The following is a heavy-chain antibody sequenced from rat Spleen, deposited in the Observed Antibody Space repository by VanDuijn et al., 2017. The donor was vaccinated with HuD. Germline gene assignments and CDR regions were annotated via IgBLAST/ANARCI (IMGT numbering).Heavy chain of an antibody. V-gene: IGHV5S13*01. CDR2: ISTGGGNT. J-gene: IGHJ1*01. Sequence: EVQLVESGGGLVQPGRSLKLSCAASGFTFSNYDMAWVRQAPTKGLEWIESISTGGGNTYYRDSVKGRLTISRDNPKNTQYLQMDSLRSEDTATYYCARRGSLYYSGDDWYFDFWGPGTMVTVSS. CDR3: ARRGSLYYSGDDWYFDF. CDR1: GFTFSNYD. D-gene: IGHD1-1*01.